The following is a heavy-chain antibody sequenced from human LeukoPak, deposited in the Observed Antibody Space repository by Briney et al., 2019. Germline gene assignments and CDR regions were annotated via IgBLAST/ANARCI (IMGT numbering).Heavy chain of an antibody. J-gene: IGHJ4*02. Sequence: GGSLRLSCAASGFTFDDYAMHWVRQAPGKGLEWVSGIGWNSGSIGYADSVKGRFTISRDNAKNSLYLQMNSLRAEDTALYYCAKSNINYDILTGSGDFDYWGQGTLVTVSS. CDR2: IGWNSGSI. CDR3: AKSNINYDILTGSGDFDY. D-gene: IGHD3-9*01. V-gene: IGHV3-9*01. CDR1: GFTFDDYA.